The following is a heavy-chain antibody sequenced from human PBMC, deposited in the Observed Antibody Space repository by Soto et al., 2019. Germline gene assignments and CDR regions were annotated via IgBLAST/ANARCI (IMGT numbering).Heavy chain of an antibody. Sequence: PGESLKISCKGSGYSFTKYWIGWVRQKPGKGLEWMGIIFPVDSDTKYSPSFQGQVIISVDKSLSSTYLQWSSLKASDTAMYYCARRDFWSGTYHFDVWGPGTQVTVAS. V-gene: IGHV5-51*01. CDR3: ARRDFWSGTYHFDV. CDR1: GYSFTKYW. D-gene: IGHD3-3*01. CDR2: IFPVDSDT. J-gene: IGHJ4*02.